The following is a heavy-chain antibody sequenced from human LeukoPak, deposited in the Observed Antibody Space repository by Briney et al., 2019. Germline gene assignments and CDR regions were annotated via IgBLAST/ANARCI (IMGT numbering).Heavy chain of an antibody. J-gene: IGHJ4*02. D-gene: IGHD1-26*01. CDR2: IYHRGST. CDR1: GYPISSGYY. Sequence: PSETLSLTCTVSGYPISSGYYWGWIRQPPGKGLEWIGGIYHRGSTYYNPFLKSRVTISVDTSKNQFSLKLSSVTAADTAVYYCARSGTVGAMPVWGQGTLVTVSS. CDR3: ARSGTVGAMPV. V-gene: IGHV4-38-2*02.